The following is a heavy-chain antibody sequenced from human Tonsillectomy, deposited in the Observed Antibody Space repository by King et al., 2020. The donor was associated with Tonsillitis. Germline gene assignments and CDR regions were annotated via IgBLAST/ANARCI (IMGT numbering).Heavy chain of an antibody. CDR2: ISGSGGST. D-gene: IGHD2-21*02. CDR3: AKDNAYCGGDCYPGDAFEI. Sequence: VQLVESGGGLVQPGGSLRLSCAASGFTFSSYAMSWVRQAPGKGLEWVSAISGSGGSTYYADSVKGRFTISRDNSKNTLYLQMNSLRAEDTAVYYCAKDNAYCGGDCYPGDAFEIWGQGTMVTVSS. J-gene: IGHJ3*02. V-gene: IGHV3-23*04. CDR1: GFTFSSYA.